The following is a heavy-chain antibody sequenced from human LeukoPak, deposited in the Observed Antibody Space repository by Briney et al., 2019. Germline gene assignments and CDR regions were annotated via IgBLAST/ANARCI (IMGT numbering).Heavy chain of an antibody. CDR3: ARAYCSGGSCEEENCFDP. D-gene: IGHD2-15*01. Sequence: SETLSLTCAVYGGSFSGYYWSWIRQPPGKGLEWIGEINHSGSTNYNPSLKSRVTISVDTSKNQFSLKLSSVTAADTAVYYCARAYCSGGSCEEENCFDPWGQGTLVTVSS. J-gene: IGHJ5*02. CDR2: INHSGST. CDR1: GGSFSGYY. V-gene: IGHV4-34*01.